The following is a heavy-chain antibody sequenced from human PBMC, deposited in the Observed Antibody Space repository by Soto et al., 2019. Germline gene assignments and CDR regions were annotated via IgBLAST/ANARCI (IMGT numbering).Heavy chain of an antibody. CDR2: ISYDGSDK. J-gene: IGHJ4*02. Sequence: PGGSLRLSCAASGFTFSSYAMHWVRQAPGKGLEWVALISYDGSDKDYADSVKGRFTISRDNSRNTLFLQMNSLRAEDTAVYYCARDYYKYYDSSGYYRSPAYWGQGTLVTVPQ. D-gene: IGHD3-22*01. CDR3: ARDYYKYYDSSGYYRSPAY. V-gene: IGHV3-30-3*01. CDR1: GFTFSSYA.